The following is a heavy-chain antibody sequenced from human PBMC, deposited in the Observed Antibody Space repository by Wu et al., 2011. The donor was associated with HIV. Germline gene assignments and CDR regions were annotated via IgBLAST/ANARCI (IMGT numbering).Heavy chain of an antibody. Sequence: QVQLVQSGAEVKKPGSSVKVSCKASGGTFSRSAISWVRQAPGQGLEWMGRIIAIFGTAKYAQKFQGRVTITADKSTSTAYMELSSLRSEDTAVYYCASYYYDSSGYHWFDPWGQGTLLPVSS. V-gene: IGHV1-69*14. D-gene: IGHD3-22*01. J-gene: IGHJ5*02. CDR3: ASYYYDSSGYHWFDP. CDR1: GGTFSRSA. CDR2: IIAIFGTA.